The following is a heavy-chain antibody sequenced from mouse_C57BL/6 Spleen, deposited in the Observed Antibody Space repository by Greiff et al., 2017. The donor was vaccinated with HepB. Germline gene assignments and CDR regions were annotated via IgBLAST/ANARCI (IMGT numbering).Heavy chain of an antibody. CDR1: GYTFTDYE. J-gene: IGHJ1*03. V-gene: IGHV1-15*01. CDR3: TSYDVYYWYFDV. Sequence: VQLQQSGAELVRPGASVTLSCKASGYTFTDYEMHWVKQTPVHGLEWIGAIDPETGGTAYNQKFKGKAILTADKSSSTAYMALRSLTSEDSAVYYCTSYDVYYWYFDVWGTGTTVTVSS. CDR2: IDPETGGT. D-gene: IGHD2-3*01.